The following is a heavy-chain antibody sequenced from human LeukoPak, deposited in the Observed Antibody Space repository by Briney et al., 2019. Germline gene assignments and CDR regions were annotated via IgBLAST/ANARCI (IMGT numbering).Heavy chain of an antibody. CDR3: AKELELCYYYGMDV. CDR1: GFTFSSYG. D-gene: IGHD1-7*01. J-gene: IGHJ6*02. V-gene: IGHV3-30*18. Sequence: GGSLRLSCAASGFTFSSYGMHWVRQAPGKGLEWVAVISYDGSNKYYADSVKGRFTISRDNSKNTLYLQMNSLRAEDTAVYYCAKELELCYYYGMDVWGQGTTVTVSS. CDR2: ISYDGSNK.